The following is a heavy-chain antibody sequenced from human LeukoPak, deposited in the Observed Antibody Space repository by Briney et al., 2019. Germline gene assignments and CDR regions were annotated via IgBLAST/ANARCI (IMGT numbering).Heavy chain of an antibody. J-gene: IGHJ4*02. CDR2: IRYDGSNK. CDR1: GFTFSSYG. CDR3: ARDYDFWSGFVGY. D-gene: IGHD3-3*01. Sequence: PGGSLRLSCAASGFTFSSYGMHWVRQAPGKGLEWVAFIRYDGSNKYYADSVKGRFTISRDNSKSTLYLQMNSLRAEDTAVYYCARDYDFWSGFVGYWGQGTLVTVSS. V-gene: IGHV3-30*02.